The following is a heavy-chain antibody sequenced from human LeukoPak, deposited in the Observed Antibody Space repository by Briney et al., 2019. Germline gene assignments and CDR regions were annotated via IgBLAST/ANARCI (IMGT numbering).Heavy chain of an antibody. CDR2: IYTSGST. D-gene: IGHD1-1*01. V-gene: IGHV4-61*02. J-gene: IGHJ4*02. CDR1: GGSISSGSYY. CDR3: ARNLWM. Sequence: PSETLSLTCTVSGGSISSGSYYWSWIRQPAGKGLEWIGRIYTSGSTNYNPSLKSRVTISVDTSKNQFSLKLSSVTAADTTVYYCARNLWMGGQGTLVTVSS.